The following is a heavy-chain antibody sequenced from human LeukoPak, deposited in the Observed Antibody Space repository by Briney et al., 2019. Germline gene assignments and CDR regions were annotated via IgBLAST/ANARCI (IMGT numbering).Heavy chain of an antibody. D-gene: IGHD3-9*01. Sequence: ASVKVSCKASGYTFTSYDINWVRQATGQGLEWMGWMNPNSGNTGYAQKFQGRVTMTRNTSISTAYMELSSLRSEDTAVYYCARDSRYDILTGLDYWGQGTLVTVSS. CDR2: MNPNSGNT. CDR1: GYTFTSYD. V-gene: IGHV1-8*01. J-gene: IGHJ4*02. CDR3: ARDSRYDILTGLDY.